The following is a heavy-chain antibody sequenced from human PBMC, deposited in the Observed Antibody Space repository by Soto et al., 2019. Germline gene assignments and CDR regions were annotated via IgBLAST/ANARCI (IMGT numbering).Heavy chain of an antibody. J-gene: IGHJ6*02. Sequence: XGSLRLSCAASGVTFSDYYMSWIRQAPGRGLEWVSYISSSSSYTNYADSVKGRFTISRDNAKNSLYLQMNSLRAEDTAVYYCARGKVPAAIRYGMDVWGQGTTVTVSS. V-gene: IGHV3-11*06. D-gene: IGHD2-2*01. CDR3: ARGKVPAAIRYGMDV. CDR2: ISSSSSYT. CDR1: GVTFSDYY.